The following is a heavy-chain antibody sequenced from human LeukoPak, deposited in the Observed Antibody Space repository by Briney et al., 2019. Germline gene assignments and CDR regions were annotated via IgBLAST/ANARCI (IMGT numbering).Heavy chain of an antibody. V-gene: IGHV3-7*01. Sequence: GGSLRLFCAACGCSVSTYCVSWGRRAPGKGLEWVANLKQDGSEKNYVDSVKGRFTISRDNAQNSLYLQMNSLRDEDTALYYCVRGGQG. CDR2: LKQDGSEK. CDR3: VR. CDR1: GCSVSTYC. J-gene: IGHJ6*01.